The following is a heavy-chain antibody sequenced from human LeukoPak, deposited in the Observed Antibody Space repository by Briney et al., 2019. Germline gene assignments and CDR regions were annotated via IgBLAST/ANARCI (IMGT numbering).Heavy chain of an antibody. V-gene: IGHV3-30*18. CDR3: AKGDRYGDGLDWCFDL. D-gene: IGHD4-17*01. CDR2: ISYDGSNK. Sequence: GRSLRLSCAASGFTFSSYGMHWVRQAPGKGLEWVAVISYDGSNKYYADSVKGRFTISRDNSKNTLYLQMNSLRAEDTAVYYCAKGDRYGDGLDWCFDLWGRGTLVTVSS. CDR1: GFTFSSYG. J-gene: IGHJ2*01.